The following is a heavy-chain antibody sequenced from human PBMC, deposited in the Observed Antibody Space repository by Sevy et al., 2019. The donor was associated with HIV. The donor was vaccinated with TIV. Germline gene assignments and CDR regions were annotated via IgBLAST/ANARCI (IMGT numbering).Heavy chain of an antibody. J-gene: IGHJ6*02. CDR3: ARAFRRVWGSYRGQGEYYYYGMYV. Sequence: GGSLRLSCAASGFTFSSYDMHWVRQATGKGLEWVSAIGTAGDTYYPGSVKGRFTISRENAKNSLYLQMNSLRAGDTAVYYCARAFRRVWGSYRGQGEYYYYGMYVWGQGTTVTVSS. V-gene: IGHV3-13*01. CDR2: IGTAGDT. CDR1: GFTFSSYD. D-gene: IGHD3-16*02.